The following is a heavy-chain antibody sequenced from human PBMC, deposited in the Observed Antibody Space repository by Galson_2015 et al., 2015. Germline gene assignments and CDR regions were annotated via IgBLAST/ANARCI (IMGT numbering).Heavy chain of an antibody. CDR1: GFTFSNYW. D-gene: IGHD3-10*01. CDR3: IRDFSAIRGHYYDH. CDR2: INSDGGTT. Sequence: SLRLSCAASGFTFSNYWMHWVRQAPGKGLVWVSRINSDGGTTNYADSVQGRFTVSRDNAKNTLYLQMNSLRAEDTAVYYCIRDFSAIRGHYYDHWGQGTLVTVSS. J-gene: IGHJ4*02. V-gene: IGHV3-74*01.